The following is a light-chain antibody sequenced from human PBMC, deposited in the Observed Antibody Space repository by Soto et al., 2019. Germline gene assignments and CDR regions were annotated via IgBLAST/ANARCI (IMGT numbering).Light chain of an antibody. CDR3: QQYNSYSRT. V-gene: IGKV1-39*01. CDR1: QSISSY. Sequence: DIQMTQSPSSLSASVGDRVTITCRASQSISSYLNWYQQKPGKAPKLLIYAASSLQSGVPSRFSGSGSGTDFTLTISSLQPEDFATYYCQQYNSYSRTFGQGTKVDNK. J-gene: IGKJ1*01. CDR2: AAS.